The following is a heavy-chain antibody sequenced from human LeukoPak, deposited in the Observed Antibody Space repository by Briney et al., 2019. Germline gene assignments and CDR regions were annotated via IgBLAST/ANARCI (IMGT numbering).Heavy chain of an antibody. CDR2: FYYSGST. D-gene: IGHD3-22*01. CDR1: GGSMNDYY. V-gene: IGHV4-59*01. Sequence: PSETLSLTCTVSGGSMNDYYWSWIRQPPGKGPEWIASFYYSGSTAYNPSLKSRATISLDTSKNQVSLNLNSVTAADTAVYYCARNGRDGSGYPSNWFDPWGQGTLVTVSS. J-gene: IGHJ5*02. CDR3: ARNGRDGSGYPSNWFDP.